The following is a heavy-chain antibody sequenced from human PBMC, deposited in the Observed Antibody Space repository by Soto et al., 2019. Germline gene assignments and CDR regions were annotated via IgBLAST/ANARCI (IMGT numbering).Heavy chain of an antibody. CDR2: IYNDGST. V-gene: IGHV3-66*01. J-gene: IGHJ4*02. Sequence: EVQLVESGGGLVQPGGSLRLSCAASGFIVSTSYMSWVRQAPGKGLEWVSIIYNDGSTYYADSVKGRFTISRDDSKNTLYLQILSLRAEDTAVYYCARDSYTRYWCQGTLVTVSS. D-gene: IGHD4-4*01. CDR3: ARDSYTRY. CDR1: GFIVSTSY.